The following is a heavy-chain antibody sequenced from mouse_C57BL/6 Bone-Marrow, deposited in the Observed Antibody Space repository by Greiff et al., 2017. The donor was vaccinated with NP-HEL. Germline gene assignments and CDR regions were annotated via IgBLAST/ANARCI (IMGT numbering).Heavy chain of an antibody. V-gene: IGHV14-2*01. CDR3: ARWLLLAMDY. J-gene: IGHJ4*01. D-gene: IGHD2-3*01. CDR1: GFNIKDYY. CDR2: IDPEDGET. Sequence: VQLQQSGAELVKPGASVKLSCTASGFNIKDYYMHWVKQRTEQGLEWIGRIDPEDGETKYAPQFQGKATIAADPSSNTAYLQLSSLTAEDTAVYYCARWLLLAMDYWGQGTSVTVSS.